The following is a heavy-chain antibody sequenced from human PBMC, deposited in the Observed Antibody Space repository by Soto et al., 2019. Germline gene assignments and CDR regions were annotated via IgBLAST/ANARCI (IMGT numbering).Heavy chain of an antibody. J-gene: IGHJ4*02. D-gene: IGHD6-13*01. CDR2: IYYSGST. Sequence: ASETLSLTCTVSGGSISRGDYYWSWIRQPPGKGLEWIGYIYYSGSTYYNPSLKSRVTISVDTSKNQFSLKLSSVTAADTAVYYCARDLASLAARPSFDYWGQGTLVTVSS. CDR1: GGSISRGDYY. CDR3: ARDLASLAARPSFDY. V-gene: IGHV4-30-4*01.